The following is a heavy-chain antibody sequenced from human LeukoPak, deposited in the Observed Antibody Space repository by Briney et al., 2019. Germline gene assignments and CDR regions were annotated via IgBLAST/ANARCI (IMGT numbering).Heavy chain of an antibody. V-gene: IGHV3-23*01. J-gene: IGHJ4*02. Sequence: SGGSLRLSCAASVFTFSSYSISWVRHAPWKGLEWVSGISGSGDNTYYADSVKGRFTISRDNSKNTLYVQVNSLGTEDTAAYYCAKGSYYDSSGSFYFDYWGQGTLVTVSS. CDR1: VFTFSSYS. D-gene: IGHD3-22*01. CDR2: ISGSGDNT. CDR3: AKGSYYDSSGSFYFDY.